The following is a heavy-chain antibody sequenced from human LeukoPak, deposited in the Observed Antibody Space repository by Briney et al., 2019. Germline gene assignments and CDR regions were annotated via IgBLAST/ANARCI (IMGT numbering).Heavy chain of an antibody. CDR3: ARGIGWLPDY. Sequence: PSETLSLTCTVSGGSISSYYWIWIRQPPGKGLEWIGYIYYSGSTNYNPSLKGRVTMSVDTSKNQFSLNLSSVTAADTAVYYCARGIGWLPDYWGQGTLVGVSS. J-gene: IGHJ4*02. V-gene: IGHV4-59*01. D-gene: IGHD6-19*01. CDR1: GGSISSYY. CDR2: IYYSGST.